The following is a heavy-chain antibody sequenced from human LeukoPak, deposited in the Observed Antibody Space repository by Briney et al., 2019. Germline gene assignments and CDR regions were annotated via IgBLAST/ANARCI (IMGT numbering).Heavy chain of an antibody. CDR1: GFTFSTYD. Sequence: AGGSLRLSCAASGFTFSTYDMQWVRQATGKGLEWVSGIGTAGDTHYADSVRGRFTISRDNSKNSLSLEMNSLRTEDTALYYCAKDSNTGGYSFGSWGQGTLVTVTS. CDR3: AKDSNTGGYSFGS. D-gene: IGHD5-12*01. V-gene: IGHV3-13*01. CDR2: IGTAGDT. J-gene: IGHJ4*02.